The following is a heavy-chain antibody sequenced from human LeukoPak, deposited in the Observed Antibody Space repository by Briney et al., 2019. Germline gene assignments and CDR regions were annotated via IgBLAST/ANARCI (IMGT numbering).Heavy chain of an antibody. CDR1: GGTFSSYA. Sequence: AASVKVPCKASGGTFSSYAISWVRQAPGQGLEWMGGIIPIFGTANYAQKFQGRVTITADESTSTAYMELSSLRSEDTAVYYCARAVSVAGSYYGMDVWGQGTTVTVSS. J-gene: IGHJ6*02. CDR3: ARAVSVAGSYYGMDV. V-gene: IGHV1-69*13. CDR2: IIPIFGTA. D-gene: IGHD6-19*01.